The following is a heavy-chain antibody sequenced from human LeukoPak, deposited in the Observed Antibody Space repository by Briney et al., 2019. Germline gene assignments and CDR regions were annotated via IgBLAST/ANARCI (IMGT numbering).Heavy chain of an antibody. V-gene: IGHV1-18*01. D-gene: IGHD6-19*01. CDR1: GYTFTSYG. Sequence: ASVKVSCKASGYTFTSYGISWVRQAPGQGLEWMGWISAYNGNTNYAQKLQGRVTMTTDTSTSTAYMELRSLRSDDTAAYYCARGRYSSGPRDWFDPWGQGTLVTVSS. J-gene: IGHJ5*02. CDR3: ARGRYSSGPRDWFDP. CDR2: ISAYNGNT.